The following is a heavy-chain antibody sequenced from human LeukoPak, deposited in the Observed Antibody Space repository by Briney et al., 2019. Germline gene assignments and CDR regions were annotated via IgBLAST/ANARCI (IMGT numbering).Heavy chain of an antibody. D-gene: IGHD5-24*01. Sequence: SETLSLTCTVSGDSISGNYCTWIRQPPGKGLEWIGYIYYSGSTNYNASLKSRVTISVDTSKNQFSLKLSSVTAADTAVYYCARLGDGDNLRYFDYWGQGTLVTVSS. CDR1: GDSISGNY. CDR2: IYYSGST. CDR3: ARLGDGDNLRYFDY. J-gene: IGHJ4*02. V-gene: IGHV4-59*08.